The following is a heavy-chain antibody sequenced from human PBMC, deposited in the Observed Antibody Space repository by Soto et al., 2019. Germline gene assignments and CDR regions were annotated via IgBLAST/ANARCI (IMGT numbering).Heavy chain of an antibody. J-gene: IGHJ4*02. Sequence: GGSLRLSCAASGFSVSTSYMSWVRQAPGKGPEWVSSIHSAGSTHYADSVRGRFTTSRDNAKNTLYLQMNSLGTEDTAVYYCARDSHSPERLDSWGQGTLVTV. CDR1: GFSVSTSY. V-gene: IGHV3-53*01. D-gene: IGHD4-4*01. CDR2: IHSAGST. CDR3: ARDSHSPERLDS.